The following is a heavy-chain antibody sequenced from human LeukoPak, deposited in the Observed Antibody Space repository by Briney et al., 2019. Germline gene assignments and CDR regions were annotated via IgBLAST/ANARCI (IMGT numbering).Heavy chain of an antibody. CDR3: ARWVEYSSGWPLYFDY. V-gene: IGHV4-38-2*01. CDR2: IYTSGST. CDR1: GYSISSGYY. D-gene: IGHD6-19*01. J-gene: IGHJ4*02. Sequence: SETLSLTCAASGYSISSGYYWGWIRQPPGKGLEWIGRIYTSGSTNYNPSLKSRVTMSVDTSKNQFSLKLSSVTAADTAVYYCARWVEYSSGWPLYFDYWGQGTLVTVSS.